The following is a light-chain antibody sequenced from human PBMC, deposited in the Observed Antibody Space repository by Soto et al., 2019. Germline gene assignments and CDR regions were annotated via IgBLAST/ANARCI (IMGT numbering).Light chain of an antibody. J-gene: IGLJ1*01. Sequence: QSALTQPASVSGSPGQSITISCTGTSSDVGGYNYVSWYQQHPGKAPKLMIYDVSNRPSGVSNRFSGSKSGNTASLTISGXXXXXXXXYXCSSYTXXXTXXXVFGXGT. CDR3: SSYTXXXTXXXV. CDR2: DVS. V-gene: IGLV2-14*01. CDR1: SSDVGGYNY.